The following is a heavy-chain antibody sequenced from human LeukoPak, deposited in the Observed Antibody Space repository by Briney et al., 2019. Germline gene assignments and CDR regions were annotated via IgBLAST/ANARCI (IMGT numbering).Heavy chain of an antibody. J-gene: IGHJ5*02. CDR2: IYTSGST. CDR1: GGSIRSYY. V-gene: IGHV4-4*07. CDR3: ARDHYYGSGSSDWFDP. Sequence: SETLSLTCTVSGGSIRSYYWSWIRQPAGKGLEWIGRIYTSGSTNYNPSLKSRVTMSVDTSRNQFSLKLSSVTAADTAVYYCARDHYYGSGSSDWFDPWGQGTLVTVSS. D-gene: IGHD3-10*01.